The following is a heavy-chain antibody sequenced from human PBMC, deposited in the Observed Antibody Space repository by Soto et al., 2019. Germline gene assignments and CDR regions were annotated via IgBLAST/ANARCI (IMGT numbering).Heavy chain of an antibody. D-gene: IGHD2-8*01. J-gene: IGHJ6*02. CDR2: IYSTGST. CDR3: ARSPGYANSYYYYYGMDV. CDR1: GGSISSFY. Sequence: PSETLSLTCTVSGGSISSFYWSWIRQPPGKGLEWIGHIYSTGSTNYNPSLKSRVTISVDTSKNQFSLKLSSVTAADTAVYYCARSPGYANSYYYYYGMDVWGQGTTVTVSS. V-gene: IGHV4-59*01.